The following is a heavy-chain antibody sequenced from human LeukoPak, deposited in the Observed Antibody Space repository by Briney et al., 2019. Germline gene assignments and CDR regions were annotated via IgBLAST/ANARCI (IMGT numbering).Heavy chain of an antibody. Sequence: PGRSLRLSCAASGFTFSTYAMSWVRQAPGKGLEWVSSISGSGDSTYYPDSVKGRFTISRDNSKNTLYLQMNSLRAEDTAVYYCAKRQVNSYAFLDYWGQGTLVTVSS. CDR3: AKRQVNSYAFLDY. CDR1: GFTFSTYA. CDR2: ISGSGDST. D-gene: IGHD3-16*01. J-gene: IGHJ4*02. V-gene: IGHV3-23*01.